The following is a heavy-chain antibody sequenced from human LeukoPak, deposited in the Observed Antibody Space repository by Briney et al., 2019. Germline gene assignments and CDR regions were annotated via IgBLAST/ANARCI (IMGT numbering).Heavy chain of an antibody. Sequence: SETLSLTCAVYGGSFSGYYWSWIRQPPGKGLEWIGEINHSGSTNYNPSLKSRVTISVDTSKNQFSLKLSSVTAADTAVYYCARAGGRITIFVVGTRFDPGGQGTLVTVAS. CDR3: ARAGGRITIFVVGTRFDP. J-gene: IGHJ5*02. V-gene: IGHV4-34*01. D-gene: IGHD3-3*01. CDR1: GGSFSGYY. CDR2: INHSGST.